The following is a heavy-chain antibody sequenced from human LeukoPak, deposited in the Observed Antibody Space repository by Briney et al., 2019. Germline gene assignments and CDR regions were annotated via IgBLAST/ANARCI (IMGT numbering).Heavy chain of an antibody. CDR2: TRNKANRYTT. CDR3: ARRPLSNCHGIDY. J-gene: IGHJ4*02. V-gene: IGHV3-72*01. CDR1: GFTISDHF. D-gene: IGHD1-1*01. Sequence: PGGSLRLSCAASGFTISDHFMDWVRQAPGKGLEWVGRTRNKANRYTTEYAASVKGRFTISRDDSKNSLYLQMNSLTTEDTAVYYCARRPLSNCHGIDYWGQGILVTVSS.